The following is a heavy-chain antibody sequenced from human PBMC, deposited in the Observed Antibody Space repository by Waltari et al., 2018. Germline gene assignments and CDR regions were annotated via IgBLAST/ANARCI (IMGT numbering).Heavy chain of an antibody. CDR1: GFTFSSYG. CDR3: ARVFRRSGSYYDY. V-gene: IGHV3-74*01. CDR2: INTDGSST. J-gene: IGHJ4*02. D-gene: IGHD1-26*01. Sequence: EVQLVESGGGLVQPGGSLRLSCAASGFTFSSYGMHWVRQAPGKGLVWVSRINTDGSSTSYADSVKGRFTISRDNAKNTLYLQMNSLRAEDTAVYYCARVFRRSGSYYDYWGQGTLVTVSS.